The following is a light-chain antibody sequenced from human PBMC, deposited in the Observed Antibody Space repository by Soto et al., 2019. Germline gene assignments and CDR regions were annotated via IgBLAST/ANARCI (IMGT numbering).Light chain of an antibody. CDR2: SSS. CDR3: ASWDDSLSAIL. CDR1: NSNIGTNR. J-gene: IGLJ2*01. V-gene: IGLV1-44*01. Sequence: QSVLTQPPSASGTPGQRVTISCSGSNSNIGTNRVNWYQQLPGTAPKLLIYSSSERSSGVPDRFSGSKSGSSASLAIRGLQSEDEADYFCASWDDSLSAILFGGGTQLTVL.